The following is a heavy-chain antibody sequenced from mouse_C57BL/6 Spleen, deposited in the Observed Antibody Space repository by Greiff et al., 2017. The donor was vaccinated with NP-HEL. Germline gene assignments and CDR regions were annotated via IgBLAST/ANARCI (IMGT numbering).Heavy chain of an antibody. J-gene: IGHJ3*01. CDR2: ISYDGSN. V-gene: IGHV3-6*01. D-gene: IGHD4-1*01. Sequence: EVQLQQSGPGLVKPSQSLSLTCSVTGYSITSGYYWHWIRQFPGNKLEWMGYISYDGSNNYNPSLKNRISITRDTSKNQFFLKLNSVTTEDTATYYCARDLDWDGFAYWGQGTLVTVSA. CDR3: ARDLDWDGFAY. CDR1: GYSITSGYY.